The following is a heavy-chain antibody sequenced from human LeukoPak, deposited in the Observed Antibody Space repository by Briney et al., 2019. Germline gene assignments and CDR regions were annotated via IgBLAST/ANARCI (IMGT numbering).Heavy chain of an antibody. J-gene: IGHJ4*02. V-gene: IGHV4-39*07. CDR2: IYYSGST. CDR1: GGSISSYY. CDR3: ARVVWSVAGYYFDY. D-gene: IGHD6-19*01. Sequence: SETLSLTCTVSGGSISSYYWGWIRQPPGKGLEWIGSIYYSGSTYYNPSLKSRVTISVDTSKNQFSLKLSSVTAADTAVYYCARVVWSVAGYYFDYWGQGTLVTVSS.